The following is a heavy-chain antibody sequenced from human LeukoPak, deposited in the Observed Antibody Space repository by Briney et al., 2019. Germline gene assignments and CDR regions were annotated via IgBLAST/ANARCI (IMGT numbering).Heavy chain of an antibody. J-gene: IGHJ4*02. CDR3: VRERAYQAGDPAGYFDY. CDR1: GGSISSGSYY. D-gene: IGHD7-27*01. CDR2: IYTSGST. V-gene: IGHV4-61*02. Sequence: PSETLSLTCTVSGGSISSGSYYWSWIRQPAGKGLEWIGRIYTSGSTNYNPSLKSRVTISVDTSKNQFSLKLSSVTAADTAVYYCVRERAYQAGDPAGYFDYWGQGTLVTVSS.